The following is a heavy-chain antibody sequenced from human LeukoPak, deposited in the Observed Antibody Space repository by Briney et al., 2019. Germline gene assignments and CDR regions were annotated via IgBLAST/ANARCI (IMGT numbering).Heavy chain of an antibody. CDR2: IYYSGST. V-gene: IGHV4-30-4*01. CDR1: GGSISSGDYY. D-gene: IGHD6-6*01. Sequence: SETLSLTCTVSGGSISSGDYYWSWIHQPPGKGLEYIGYIYYSGSTYYNPSLKSRITISVDTPKNQFSLKLSSVTAADTAVYYCARGSWSSSIDYWGQGTLVTVSS. CDR3: ARGSWSSSIDY. J-gene: IGHJ4*02.